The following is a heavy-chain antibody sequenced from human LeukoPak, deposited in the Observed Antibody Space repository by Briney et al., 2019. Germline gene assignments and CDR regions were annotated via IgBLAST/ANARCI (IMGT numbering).Heavy chain of an antibody. CDR1: GDSVARNSAA. CDR2: TYYRSNKWYT. CDR3: ARDPANWFDP. J-gene: IGHJ5*02. V-gene: IGHV6-1*01. Sequence: SQTLSLTCAISGDSVARNSAAWNWIRHSPSRGLEWLGRTYYRSNKWYTEYSASVKSRITINPDTSKTQFSLHLNSVTPEDTAVYYCARDPANWFDPWGQGTLVTVSS.